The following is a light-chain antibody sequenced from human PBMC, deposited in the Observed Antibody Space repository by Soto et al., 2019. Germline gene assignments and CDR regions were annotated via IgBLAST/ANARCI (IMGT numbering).Light chain of an antibody. J-gene: IGKJ1*01. CDR1: QSISSY. CDR2: AAS. V-gene: IGKV1-39*01. Sequence: DIQMTHSPSSLSASVGDRVTITCRASQSISSYLNWYQQKPGKAPKLLIYAASSLQSGVPSRFSGSGSGKDFTLTISSLQPEDFATYYCQQSYSTPPTFGQGTKVEIX. CDR3: QQSYSTPPT.